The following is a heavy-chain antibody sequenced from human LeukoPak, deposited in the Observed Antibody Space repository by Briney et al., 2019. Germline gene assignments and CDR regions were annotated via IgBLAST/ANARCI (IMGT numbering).Heavy chain of an antibody. D-gene: IGHD3-22*01. J-gene: IGHJ4*02. CDR2: MNPNSGNT. Sequence: ASVKVSCKASGYTFTSYDINWVRQATGQGLEWMGWMNPNSGNTGYAQKFQGRVTMTRNTSISTAYMELSSLRSEDTAVYYCARVSQSSGYYYTLSFDYWGQGTLVTVSS. CDR1: GYTFTSYD. CDR3: ARVSQSSGYYYTLSFDY. V-gene: IGHV1-8*01.